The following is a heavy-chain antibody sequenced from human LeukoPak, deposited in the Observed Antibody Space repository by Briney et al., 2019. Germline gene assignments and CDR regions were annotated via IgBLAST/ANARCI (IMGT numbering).Heavy chain of an antibody. CDR1: GGSISSSSYY. Sequence: SETLSLTCTVSGGSISSSSYYWGWIRQPPGKGLGWLGSIYYGGSTYYNPSLKSRVTISVDTSKNQFSLKLSSVTAAETAVYYCTRGRSIDYFDYWGQGTLVTASS. J-gene: IGHJ4*02. CDR2: IYYGGST. CDR3: TRGRSIDYFDY. D-gene: IGHD2-21*01. V-gene: IGHV4-39*01.